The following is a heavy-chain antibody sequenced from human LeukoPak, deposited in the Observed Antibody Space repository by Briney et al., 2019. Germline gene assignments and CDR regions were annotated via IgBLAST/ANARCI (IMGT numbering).Heavy chain of an antibody. CDR3: ARAGVIYYDSSGSYFDY. V-gene: IGHV1-2*02. Sequence: ASVKVSCKASGYTFTGYYMHWVRQAPGQGLEWMGWINPNSGGTNYEQKFRGRVTLTSDTSISKAYMELSRLRTDATGVYYCARAGVIYYDSSGSYFDYWGQGTLVTVSS. J-gene: IGHJ4*02. D-gene: IGHD3-22*01. CDR1: GYTFTGYY. CDR2: INPNSGGT.